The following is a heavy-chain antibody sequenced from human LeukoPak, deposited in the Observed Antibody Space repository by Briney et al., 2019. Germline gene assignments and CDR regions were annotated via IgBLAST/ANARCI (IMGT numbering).Heavy chain of an antibody. D-gene: IGHD6-19*01. CDR2: IIPIFGTA. V-gene: IGHV1-69*05. J-gene: IGHJ4*02. CDR1: GGTFSSYA. Sequence: GASVKVSCKASGGTFSSYAISWVRQAPGQGLEWMGGIIPIFGTANYAQKFQGRVTITTDESTSTAYMELRSLRSDDTAVYYCARDGAVAGEFDYWGQGTLVTVSS. CDR3: ARDGAVAGEFDY.